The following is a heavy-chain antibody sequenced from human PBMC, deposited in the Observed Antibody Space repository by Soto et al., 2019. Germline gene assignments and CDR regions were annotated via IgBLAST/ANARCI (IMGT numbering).Heavy chain of an antibody. CDR2: IDTGDSES. CDR1: GYSFGSYW. D-gene: IGHD3-10*01. CDR3: ARQGTDKLFGWDV. V-gene: IGHV5-10-1*03. J-gene: IGHJ6*02. Sequence: EVKLVQSGAGVKKPGEPLGISCQASGYSFGSYWMRWVRQIPGKGLEWMGMIDTGDSESIYSPSSQAHVTFSVDASISTAYLHWRSLKASDTATYYCARQGTDKLFGWDVWGQGTTVIISS.